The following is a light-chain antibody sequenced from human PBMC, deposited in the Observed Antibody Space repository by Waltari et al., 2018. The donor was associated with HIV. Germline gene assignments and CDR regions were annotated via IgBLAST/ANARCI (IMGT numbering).Light chain of an antibody. CDR1: HNISGF. CDR3: PQSFSGFS. CDR2: ATS. V-gene: IGKV1-39*01. J-gene: IGKJ3*01. Sequence: IQLTQSPSSLSAYLADNVTITCRPSHNISGFLNWYQQKPGKAPKLLVFATSSLQSGVPSRFKGSASGMDFSLTINSLHPEDFATYYCPQSFSGFSFGPGTSVD.